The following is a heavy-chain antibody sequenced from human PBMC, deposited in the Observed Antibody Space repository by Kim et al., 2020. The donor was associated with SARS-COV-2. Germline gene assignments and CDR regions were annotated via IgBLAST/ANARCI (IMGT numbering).Heavy chain of an antibody. CDR1: GGSISSSSYY. Sequence: SETLSLTCTVSGGSISSSSYYWGWIRQPPGKGLEWIGSIYYSGSTYYNPSLKSRVTISVDTSKNQFSLKLSSVTAADTAVYYCARRLRLVQYYYDSSGYGSWFDPWGQGTLVTVSS. D-gene: IGHD3-22*01. CDR2: IYYSGST. CDR3: ARRLRLVQYYYDSSGYGSWFDP. V-gene: IGHV4-39*01. J-gene: IGHJ5*02.